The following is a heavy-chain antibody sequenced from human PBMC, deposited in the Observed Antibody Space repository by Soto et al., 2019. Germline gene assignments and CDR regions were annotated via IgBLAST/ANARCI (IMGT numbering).Heavy chain of an antibody. D-gene: IGHD5-12*01. CDR3: ASSDIVATENY. CDR2: IRASGTST. CDR1: GFTFSSYA. V-gene: IGHV3-23*01. Sequence: TGGSLRLSCAASGFTFSSYAMAWVRQAPGKGLEWVSTIRASGTSTYYADSVEGRFSISRDNSKNTLYLQMNSLRSEDTAVYYCASSDIVATENYWGQGTLITVS. J-gene: IGHJ4*02.